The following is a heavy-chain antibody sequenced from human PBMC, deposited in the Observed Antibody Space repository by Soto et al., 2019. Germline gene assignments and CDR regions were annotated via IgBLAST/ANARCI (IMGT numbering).Heavy chain of an antibody. CDR3: ARDTIAAAGTAIEAFDI. CDR1: GSTISSYY. D-gene: IGHD6-13*01. Sequence: SETLSLTSPVSGSTISSYYWSWIRQPPGKGLEWIGYIYYSGSTNYNPSLKSRVTISVDTSKNQFSLKLSSVTAADTAVYYCARDTIAAAGTAIEAFDIWGQGTMVTVSS. CDR2: IYYSGST. J-gene: IGHJ3*02. V-gene: IGHV4-59*01.